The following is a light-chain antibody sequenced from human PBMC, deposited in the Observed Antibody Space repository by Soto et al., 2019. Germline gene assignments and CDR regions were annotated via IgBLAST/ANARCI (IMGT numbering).Light chain of an antibody. CDR3: SSYTTSSSYV. V-gene: IGLV2-14*01. CDR2: DVT. CDR1: SSDVGGYIY. Sequence: LTQPASVSGSPGQSITISCTGTSSDVGGYIYVSWYQQHPGKAPKLMIYDVTSRPSGVSYRFFGSKSGNTASLTISGLQAEDEADYYCSSYTTSSSYVFGTGTKVTVL. J-gene: IGLJ1*01.